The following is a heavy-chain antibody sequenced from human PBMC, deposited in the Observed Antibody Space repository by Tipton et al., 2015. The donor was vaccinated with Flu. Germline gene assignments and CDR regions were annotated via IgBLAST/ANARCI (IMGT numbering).Heavy chain of an antibody. Sequence: TLSLTCTVSGGSISSYYWSWIRQPPGKGLEWIGYNYYSGSTNYNPSLKSRVTISVDTSKNQFSLKLSSVTAADTAVYYCARGSGYYFFDYWGQGTLVTVSS. CDR1: GGSISSYY. J-gene: IGHJ4*02. CDR2: NYYSGST. V-gene: IGHV4-59*12. CDR3: ARGSGYYFFDY. D-gene: IGHD3-22*01.